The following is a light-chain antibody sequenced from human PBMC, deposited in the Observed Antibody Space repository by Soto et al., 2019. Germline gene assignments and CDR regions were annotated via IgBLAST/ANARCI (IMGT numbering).Light chain of an antibody. CDR1: SSDVGGYNY. CDR3: SSYTSSLSKV. Sequence: QSVLTQPASVSGSPGQSITISCTGTSSDVGGYNYVSWYQQHPGKAPKLMIYEVSNRPSGVSNRFSGSKSGNTASLTISGLQAEDEADYYCSSYTSSLSKVFGTGTKVTVL. J-gene: IGLJ1*01. CDR2: EVS. V-gene: IGLV2-14*01.